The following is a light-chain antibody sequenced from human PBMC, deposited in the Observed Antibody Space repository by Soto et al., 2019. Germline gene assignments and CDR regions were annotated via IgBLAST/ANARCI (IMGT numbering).Light chain of an antibody. CDR3: ATWDSSLSAGL. V-gene: IGLV1-51*02. CDR1: SSNTGNNY. CDR2: END. Sequence: QSVLTQPPSVSAAPGQKVTISCSGSSSNTGNNYVSWYQQLPGAAPKLLIYENDKRPSGIPDRFSGSKSGTSATLGITGLQTGDEADYYCATWDSSLSAGLFGTGTNVTVL. J-gene: IGLJ1*01.